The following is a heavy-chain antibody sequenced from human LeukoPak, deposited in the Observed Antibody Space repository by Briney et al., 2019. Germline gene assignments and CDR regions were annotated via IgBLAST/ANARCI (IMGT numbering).Heavy chain of an antibody. Sequence: GASVKVSCKASGGTFSSYAISWVRQAPGQGLEWMGGIIPIFGTANYAQKFQGRVTMTTDTSTSTAYMELRSLRSDDTAVYYCARAPDILTGYYLLDYWGQGTLVTVSS. J-gene: IGHJ4*02. CDR2: IIPIFGTA. D-gene: IGHD3-9*01. CDR3: ARAPDILTGYYLLDY. CDR1: GGTFSSYA. V-gene: IGHV1-69*05.